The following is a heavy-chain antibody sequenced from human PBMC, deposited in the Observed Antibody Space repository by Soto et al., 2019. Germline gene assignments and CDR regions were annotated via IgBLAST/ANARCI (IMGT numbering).Heavy chain of an antibody. CDR3: ARDNTYYYDSGMSVYGTEV. V-gene: IGHV1-2*04. CDR2: INPNSGGT. J-gene: IGHJ6*02. D-gene: IGHD3-10*01. CDR1: GYTFTGYY. Sequence: ASVKVSCKASGYTFTGYYMHWVRQAPGQGLEWMGWINPNSGGTNYAQKFQGWVTMTRDTSISTAYMELSRLRSDDTAVYYCARDNTYYYDSGMSVYGTEVWVQGTMVTVP.